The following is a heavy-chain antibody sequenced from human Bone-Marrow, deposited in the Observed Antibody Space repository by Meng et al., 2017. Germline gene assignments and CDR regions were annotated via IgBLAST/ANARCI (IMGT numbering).Heavy chain of an antibody. CDR3: AKAPIVLMVYAINWFDP. CDR2: ISGSGGSS. Sequence: GGSLRLSCAASGFTISNYAMSWVRQAPGKGLEWVSAISGSGGSSYYADSVKGRFTISRDNSKNTLYLQMNSLRAEDTAVYYCAKAPIVLMVYAINWFDPWGQGTLVTVSS. J-gene: IGHJ5*02. V-gene: IGHV3-23*01. CDR1: GFTISNYA. D-gene: IGHD2-8*01.